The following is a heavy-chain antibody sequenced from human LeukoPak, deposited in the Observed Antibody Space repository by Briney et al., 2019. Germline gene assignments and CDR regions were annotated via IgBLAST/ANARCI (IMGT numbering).Heavy chain of an antibody. V-gene: IGHV3-53*01. CDR3: ARDGYSSGWLLCMDV. J-gene: IGHJ6*03. D-gene: IGHD6-19*01. CDR1: GFTVSSDY. CDR2: IYSGGST. Sequence: GGSLRLSCAASGFTVSSDYMSWVRQAPGKGLEWVSVIYSGGSTYYADSVKGRFTISRDNSKNTLYLQMNSLRAEDTAVYYCARDGYSSGWLLCMDVWGKGTTVTVSS.